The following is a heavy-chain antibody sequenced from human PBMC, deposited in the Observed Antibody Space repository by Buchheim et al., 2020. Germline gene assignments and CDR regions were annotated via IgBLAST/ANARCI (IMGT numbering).Heavy chain of an antibody. CDR1: GFTFSSYG. J-gene: IGHJ4*02. V-gene: IGHV3-30*19. Sequence: QVQLVESGGGVVQPGRSLRLSCAASGFTFSSYGMHWVRQAPGKGLEWVAVIWYDGSNKYYADSVKGRFTISRDNSKNTLYLQMNSLRAEDTAVYYCARHLGYCSSTSCPGYLDYWGQGTL. D-gene: IGHD2-2*01. CDR2: IWYDGSNK. CDR3: ARHLGYCSSTSCPGYLDY.